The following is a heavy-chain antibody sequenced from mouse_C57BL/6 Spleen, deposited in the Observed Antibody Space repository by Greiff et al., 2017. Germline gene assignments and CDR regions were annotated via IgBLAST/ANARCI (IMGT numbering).Heavy chain of an antibody. V-gene: IGHV5-12*01. CDR2: ISNGGGST. D-gene: IGHD2-4*01. CDR3: ARGDYGAWFAY. Sequence: DVMLVESGGGLVQPGGSLKLSCAASGFTFSDYYMYWFRQTPEKRLEWVAYISNGGGSTYYPDTVKGLFTISRDNAKNTMYLQMSRLKSEDTAMYYCARGDYGAWFAYWGQGTLVTVSA. J-gene: IGHJ3*01. CDR1: GFTFSDYY.